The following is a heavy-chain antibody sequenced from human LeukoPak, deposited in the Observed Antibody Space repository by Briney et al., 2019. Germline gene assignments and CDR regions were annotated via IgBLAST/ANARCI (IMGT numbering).Heavy chain of an antibody. Sequence: PGGSLRLSCAASGFTFSSYWMHWVRQAQGKGLVWVSRIDSFGSSKNYADSVRGRFTISRDNAKNTLYLQMSSLRADDTAVYYCARSDHYHDNSGYDVWGQGTLVTVSS. CDR1: GFTFSSYW. CDR2: IDSFGSSK. D-gene: IGHD3-22*01. J-gene: IGHJ4*02. V-gene: IGHV3-74*01. CDR3: ARSDHYHDNSGYDV.